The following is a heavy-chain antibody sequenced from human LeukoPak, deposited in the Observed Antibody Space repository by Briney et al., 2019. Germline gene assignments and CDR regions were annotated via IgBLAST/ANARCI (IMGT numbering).Heavy chain of an antibody. CDR1: GDSVSSDTAA. J-gene: IGHJ4*02. D-gene: IGHD6-13*01. Sequence: SQTLSLTCAISGDSVSSDTAAWNWIRQSPSRGLEWLGRTYYRSQWGYDFAGFVRNRIIINPDTSKNQVSLQLYSVTPEDTAVYHCARQPDQQLASFDSWGQGTLVTVSS. CDR2: TYYRSQWGY. CDR3: ARQPDQQLASFDS. V-gene: IGHV6-1*01.